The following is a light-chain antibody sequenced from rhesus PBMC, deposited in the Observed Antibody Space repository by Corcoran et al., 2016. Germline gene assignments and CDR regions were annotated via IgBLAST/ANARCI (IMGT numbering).Light chain of an antibody. V-gene: IGLV2-13*02. CDR1: SSDIGGYKR. CDR2: EVN. Sequence: QAALTQSPSVSGSPGQSVTISCTGTSSDIGGYKRVSWYQQHPGKAPKLMIYEVNYRPSGVSDRSSGSKSDNTASLTISGLQAEDEADYYCSSYTSSNTYIFGAGTRLTVL. J-gene: IGLJ1*01. CDR3: SSYTSSNTYI.